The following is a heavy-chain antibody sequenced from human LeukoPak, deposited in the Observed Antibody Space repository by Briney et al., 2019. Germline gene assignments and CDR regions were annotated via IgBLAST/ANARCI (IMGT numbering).Heavy chain of an antibody. V-gene: IGHV4-39*01. CDR2: IYYSGST. CDR1: GGSISSSSYY. Sequence: SETLSLTCTVSGGSISSSSYYWGWIRQPQGKGLEWIGSIYYSGSTYYNPSLKSRVTISVDTSKNQFSLKLSSVTAADTAVYYCASPNYCSSTSCYHAFDIWGQGTMVTVSS. D-gene: IGHD2-2*01. CDR3: ASPNYCSSTSCYHAFDI. J-gene: IGHJ3*02.